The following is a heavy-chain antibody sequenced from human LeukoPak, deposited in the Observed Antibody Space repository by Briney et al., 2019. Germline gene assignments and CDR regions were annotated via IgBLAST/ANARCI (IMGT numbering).Heavy chain of an antibody. V-gene: IGHV1-8*03. CDR2: MNPNSGNT. CDR3: ARALVGYSYDYGYYFDY. D-gene: IGHD5-18*01. J-gene: IGHJ4*02. CDR1: GYTFTSYD. Sequence: ASVKVSCKASGYTFTSYDINWVRQATGQGLEWMGWMNPNSGNTAYAQKFQGRVTITRNTSISTAYMELSSLRSEDTAVYYCARALVGYSYDYGYYFDYWGRGTLVTVSS.